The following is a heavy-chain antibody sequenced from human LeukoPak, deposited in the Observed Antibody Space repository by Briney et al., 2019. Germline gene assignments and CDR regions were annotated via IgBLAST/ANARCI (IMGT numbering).Heavy chain of an antibody. CDR2: IKPDGSEK. V-gene: IGHV3-7*01. Sequence: GGSLRLSCAASGFTFVTSYMSWVRQAPGGGLECVSKIKPDGSEKFYVDSVKGRFTVSRDNAKNSLYLQMDSLRAEDTAVYYCAREEWWHLDIWGRGTLVTISS. CDR3: AREEWWHLDI. CDR1: GFTFVTSY. D-gene: IGHD3-3*01. J-gene: IGHJ2*01.